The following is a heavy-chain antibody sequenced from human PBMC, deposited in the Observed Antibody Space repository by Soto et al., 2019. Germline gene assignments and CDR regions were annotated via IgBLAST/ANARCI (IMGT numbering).Heavy chain of an antibody. CDR1: GYTFTNYA. Sequence: GASVKVSCKASGYTFTNYAIHWVRQAPGQRLEWMGWINAGSGNTKYSQRFEGRVSITRDTSASTAYMEVSSLTSEDTAVYYCACDRQLATFQHWGQGTLVTVSS. D-gene: IGHD6-13*01. V-gene: IGHV1-3*01. CDR2: INAGSGNT. J-gene: IGHJ1*01. CDR3: ACDRQLATFQH.